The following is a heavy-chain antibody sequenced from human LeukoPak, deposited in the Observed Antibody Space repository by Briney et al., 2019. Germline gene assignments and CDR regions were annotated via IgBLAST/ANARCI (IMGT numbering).Heavy chain of an antibody. Sequence: GGSLRLSCAASGFTFSSYAMSWVRQAPGKGLEWVSAISGSGGSTYYADSVKGRFTIARDNSKNTLYLQMNSLRAEDTAVYYCTKGHRITMFRGVRFDYWGQGTLVTVSS. CDR3: TKGHRITMFRGVRFDY. D-gene: IGHD3-10*01. CDR2: ISGSGGST. CDR1: GFTFSSYA. J-gene: IGHJ4*02. V-gene: IGHV3-23*01.